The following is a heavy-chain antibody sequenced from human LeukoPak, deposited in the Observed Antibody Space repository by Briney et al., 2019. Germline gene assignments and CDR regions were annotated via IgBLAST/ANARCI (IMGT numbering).Heavy chain of an antibody. CDR3: ARKYYYGSGSLRYYFDY. Sequence: GESLKISCKGSGYSFTSYWICWVRQMPGKVLEGMGSIYPGDSDSRYSPSFQGQVNISADQSISTASLQWSSLKASGTAMYYCARKYYYGSGSLRYYFDYWGQGTLVTVSS. CDR2: IYPGDSDS. CDR1: GYSFTSYW. V-gene: IGHV5-51*01. D-gene: IGHD3-10*01. J-gene: IGHJ4*02.